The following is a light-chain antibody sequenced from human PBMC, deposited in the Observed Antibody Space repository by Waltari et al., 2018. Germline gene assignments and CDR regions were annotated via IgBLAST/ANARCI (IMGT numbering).Light chain of an antibody. V-gene: IGLV2-14*01. J-gene: IGLJ3*02. CDR3: SSYTSSSTRV. CDR2: EVS. CDR1: SSAVGHYNY. Sequence: QSALTQPASVSGSPGQSITISCTGTSSAVGHYNYVPWYQQHPGKAPKLMIYEVSNRPSGVSNGFSGSRSGNTASLTISGLQAEDEADYYCSSYTSSSTRVFGGGTKRTVL.